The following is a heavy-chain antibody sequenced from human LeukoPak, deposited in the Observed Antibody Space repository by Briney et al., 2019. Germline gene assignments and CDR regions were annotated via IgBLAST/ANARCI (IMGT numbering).Heavy chain of an antibody. CDR1: GFTFSSYW. Sequence: GGSLRLSCAASGFTFSSYWMHWVRQAPGKGLVWVSRINSDGSSTSYADSVKGRFTISRDYAKNTLYLQMNSLRAEDTAVYYCAREGYSSGWYEPYDYWGQGTLVTVSS. CDR3: AREGYSSGWYEPYDY. J-gene: IGHJ4*02. D-gene: IGHD6-19*01. CDR2: INSDGSST. V-gene: IGHV3-74*01.